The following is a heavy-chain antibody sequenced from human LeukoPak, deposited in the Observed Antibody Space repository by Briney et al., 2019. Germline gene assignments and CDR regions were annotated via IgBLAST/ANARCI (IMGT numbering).Heavy chain of an antibody. CDR2: INHSGST. CDR1: GGSFSGYY. V-gene: IGHV4-34*01. D-gene: IGHD3-10*01. CDR3: ASNKGSNYYGSGSYCSPLDY. J-gene: IGHJ4*02. Sequence: SETLSLTCAVYGGSFSGYYWSWIRQPPGKGLEWLGEINHSGSTNYNPSLKSRVTISVDTSKNQFSLKLSSVTAADTAVYYCASNKGSNYYGSGSYCSPLDYWGQGTLVTVSS.